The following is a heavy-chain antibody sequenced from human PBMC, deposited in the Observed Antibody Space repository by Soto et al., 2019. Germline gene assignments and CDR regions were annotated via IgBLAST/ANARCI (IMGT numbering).Heavy chain of an antibody. CDR2: IYYSGST. D-gene: IGHD5-12*01. CDR3: ARDGDGYNY. Sequence: QVQLQESGPGLVKPSETLSLTCTVSGGSVSSGSYYWSWIRQPPGKGLEWIGYIYYSGSTNYNPSLTSLVSISADTSKNQCSLKLSSVTAADTAVYYCARDGDGYNYWGQGTLVTVSS. CDR1: GGSVSSGSYY. V-gene: IGHV4-61*01. J-gene: IGHJ4*02.